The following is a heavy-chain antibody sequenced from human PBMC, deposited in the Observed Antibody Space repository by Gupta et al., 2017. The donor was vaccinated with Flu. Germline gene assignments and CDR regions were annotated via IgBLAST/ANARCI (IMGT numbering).Heavy chain of an antibody. D-gene: IGHD3-22*01. CDR3: AKDEKYRITMIVVGDFDY. Sequence: EVQLLESGGGLVQPGGSLRLSCAASGFTFSSYAMSWVRQAPGKGLEWVSDISGSGGSTYYADSVKGRFTISRDNSKNTLYLQMNSLRAEDTAVYYCAKDEKYRITMIVVGDFDYWGQGTLVTVSS. J-gene: IGHJ4*02. V-gene: IGHV3-23*01. CDR2: ISGSGGST. CDR1: GFTFSSYA.